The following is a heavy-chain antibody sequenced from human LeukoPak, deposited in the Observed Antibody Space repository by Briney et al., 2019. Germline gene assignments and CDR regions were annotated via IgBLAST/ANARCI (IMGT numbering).Heavy chain of an antibody. CDR2: IYYSGST. J-gene: IGHJ2*01. D-gene: IGHD3-10*01. CDR3: ARSGKWGYFDL. CDR1: GDSINSYY. Sequence: SETLSLTCTVSGDSINSYYWSWIRQSPGKGLEWIGYIYYSGSTNYNPSLKSRVTISVDTSKNQFSLKLSPVTAADTAVYYCARSGKWGYFDLWGRGTLVTVSS. V-gene: IGHV4-59*08.